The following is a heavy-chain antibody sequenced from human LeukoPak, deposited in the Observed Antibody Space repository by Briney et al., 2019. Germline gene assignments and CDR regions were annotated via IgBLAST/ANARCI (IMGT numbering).Heavy chain of an antibody. Sequence: SETLSLTCAVSGDSISSGDYSWSWIRQPSGKGLEWIGYIFHSGHSFYNPSLKSRITISVDKSKNQFSLRLTSVTAADTAVDYCARELWFVNAPGSWFDPWGQGTLVTVSS. D-gene: IGHD3-10*01. CDR2: IFHSGHS. J-gene: IGHJ5*02. CDR3: ARELWFVNAPGSWFDP. CDR1: GDSISSGDYS. V-gene: IGHV4-30-2*01.